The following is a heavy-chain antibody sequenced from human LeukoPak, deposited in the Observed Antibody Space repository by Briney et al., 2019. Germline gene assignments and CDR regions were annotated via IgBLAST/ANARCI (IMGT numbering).Heavy chain of an antibody. Sequence: GGSLRLSCAASGFTFSNYAMSWVRQAPGKGLEWVSGISGSGGSTYYADSVKGRFTISRDNSRNTLYLQVNSLRADDTAVYYCAKRGGGVDTSGSYATAFGAFDIWGQGTMVTVS. J-gene: IGHJ3*02. D-gene: IGHD6-19*01. CDR2: ISGSGGST. V-gene: IGHV3-23*01. CDR1: GFTFSNYA. CDR3: AKRGGGVDTSGSYATAFGAFDI.